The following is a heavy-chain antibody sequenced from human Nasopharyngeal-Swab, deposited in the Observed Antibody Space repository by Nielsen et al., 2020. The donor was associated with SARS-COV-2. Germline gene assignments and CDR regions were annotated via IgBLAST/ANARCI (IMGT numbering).Heavy chain of an antibody. CDR3: ARDHYYDSSGYYPFHKRYYYGMDV. D-gene: IGHD3-22*01. V-gene: IGHV4-34*01. CDR1: GTSFSGYY. Sequence: SETLSLTCAVYGTSFSGYYWTWIRQPPGKGLEWIGAINHSGSTNYNPSLKSRVTISVDTSKNQFSLKLTSVTAAATAVYYCARDHYYDSSGYYPFHKRYYYGMDVWGQGTTVTVSS. CDR2: INHSGST. J-gene: IGHJ6*02.